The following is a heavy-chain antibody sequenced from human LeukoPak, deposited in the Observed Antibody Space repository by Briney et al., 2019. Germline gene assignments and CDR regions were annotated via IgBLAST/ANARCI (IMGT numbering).Heavy chain of an antibody. CDR3: ARVKWRNTMIGRCAFDI. CDR2: MNPNSGNT. D-gene: IGHD3-22*01. J-gene: IGHJ3*02. Sequence: ASVKVSCKASGYTFTSYDINWVRQATGQGLEWMGWMNPNSGNTGYAQKFQGRVTMTRNTSISTAYMELSSLRSEDTAVYYCARVKWRNTMIGRCAFDIWGQGTMVTVSS. V-gene: IGHV1-8*01. CDR1: GYTFTSYD.